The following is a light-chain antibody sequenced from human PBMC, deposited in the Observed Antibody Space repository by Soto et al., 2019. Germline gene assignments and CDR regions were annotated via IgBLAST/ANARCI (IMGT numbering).Light chain of an antibody. J-gene: IGKJ4*01. CDR1: QSISSW. CDR3: QQYDNRIT. CDR2: KAS. V-gene: IGKV1-5*03. Sequence: IQMTQSPSTLSASLRDRVKINCRASQSISSWLAWYQQKPGRAPKLLIYKASTLESGVPSRFRGSGSGTAFTLTISSLQTEDIGTYYCQQYDNRITFGGGTKVDI.